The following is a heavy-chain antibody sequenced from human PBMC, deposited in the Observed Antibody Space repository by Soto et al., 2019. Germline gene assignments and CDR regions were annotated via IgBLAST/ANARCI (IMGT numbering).Heavy chain of an antibody. J-gene: IGHJ4*02. D-gene: IGHD5-12*01. CDR2: IDWDDDK. CDR3: ARARGDGYNYGVADY. V-gene: IGHV2-70*01. CDR1: GFSLSTSGMC. Sequence: SGPTLVNPTQTLTLTCTFSGFSLSTSGMCVSWIRQPPGKALEWLALIDWDDDKYYSTSLKTRLTISKDTSKNQVVLTMTNMDPVDTATYYCARARGDGYNYGVADYWGQGALVTVSS.